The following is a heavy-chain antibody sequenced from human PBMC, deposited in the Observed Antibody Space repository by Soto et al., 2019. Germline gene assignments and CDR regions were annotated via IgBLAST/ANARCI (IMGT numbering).Heavy chain of an antibody. CDR2: ISGNGNDA. CDR1: GFTFRDYA. J-gene: IGHJ4*02. CDR3: VKERRGSGWSVCNF. D-gene: IGHD6-19*01. V-gene: IGHV3-23*01. Sequence: VQLFESGGDLLQPGGSLRLSCAASGFTFRDYAMNWVRQVPGKGLEWVSDISGNGNDARYADSVKGRFSISRDNSRNTLYLHLNRVRVDDTAVYYCVKERRGSGWSVCNFWGQGTLVTVSS.